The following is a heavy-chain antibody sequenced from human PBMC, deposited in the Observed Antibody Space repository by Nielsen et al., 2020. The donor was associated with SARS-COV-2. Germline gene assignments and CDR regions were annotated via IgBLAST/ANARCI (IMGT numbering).Heavy chain of an antibody. Sequence: ASVKVSCKASGYTFTSYGISWVRQATGQGLEWMGWMNPNSGNTGYAQKFQGRVTMTRNTSISTAYMELSSLRSEDTAVYYCARELWFGELSFGMDVWGQGTTVTVSS. V-gene: IGHV1-8*02. CDR1: GYTFTSYG. J-gene: IGHJ6*02. CDR3: ARELWFGELSFGMDV. D-gene: IGHD3-10*01. CDR2: MNPNSGNT.